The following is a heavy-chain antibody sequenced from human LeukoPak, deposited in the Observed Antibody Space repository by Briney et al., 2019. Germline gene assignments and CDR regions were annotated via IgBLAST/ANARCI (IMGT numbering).Heavy chain of an antibody. Sequence: GGALRLSCAAHGFTFSNDLMSSVRQAPGKGLEWVANVRPDGSEIQCVDSMKGRFTVSRDNSENSLYLRMSSLRAEDTAVYYCATTTRSRSWDYWGQGTLVTVSS. V-gene: IGHV3-7*01. J-gene: IGHJ4*02. CDR2: VRPDGSEI. CDR1: GFTFSNDL. CDR3: ATTTRSRSWDY. D-gene: IGHD2-2*01.